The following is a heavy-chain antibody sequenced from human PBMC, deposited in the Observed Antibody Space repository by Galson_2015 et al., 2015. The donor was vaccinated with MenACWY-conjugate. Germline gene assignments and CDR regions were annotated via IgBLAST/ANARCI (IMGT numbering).Heavy chain of an antibody. Sequence: ETLSLTCTVSGGSISSSSYYWGRIRQPPGKGLEWIGSIYYSGSTYYNPSLKSRVTISVDTSKNQFSLKLSSVTAADTAVYYCARDRIVVVVAATNWFDPWGQGTLVTVSS. V-gene: IGHV4-39*07. J-gene: IGHJ5*02. D-gene: IGHD2-15*01. CDR1: GGSISSSSYY. CDR3: ARDRIVVVVAATNWFDP. CDR2: IYYSGST.